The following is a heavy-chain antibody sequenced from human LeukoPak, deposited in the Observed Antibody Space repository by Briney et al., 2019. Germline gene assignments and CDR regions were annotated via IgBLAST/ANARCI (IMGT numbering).Heavy chain of an antibody. CDR2: IYYSGST. Sequence: SETLSLTCTVSGGSISSYYWSWIRQPPGKGLEWIGYIYYSGSTNYNPSLKSRVTISVDTSKNQFSLKLSSVTAADTAVYYCARDPDDYGDYSYFDYWGQGTLVTVSS. CDR3: ARDPDDYGDYSYFDY. CDR1: GGSISSYY. V-gene: IGHV4-59*12. J-gene: IGHJ4*02. D-gene: IGHD4-17*01.